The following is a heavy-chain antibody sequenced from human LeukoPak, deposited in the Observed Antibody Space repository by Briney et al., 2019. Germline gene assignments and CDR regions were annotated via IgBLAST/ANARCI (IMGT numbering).Heavy chain of an antibody. V-gene: IGHV4-34*01. J-gene: IGHJ2*01. Sequence: SETLSLTCTVSGGSISSYYWSWIRQAPGKGLEWIGEIKHSGGTNYNPSLKSRVTISVDTSKNQFSLKLSSVTAADTAVYYCARGRGDILTGYFSSYWYFDLWGRGTLVTVSS. CDR3: ARGRGDILTGYFSSYWYFDL. CDR1: GGSISSYY. D-gene: IGHD3-9*01. CDR2: IKHSGGT.